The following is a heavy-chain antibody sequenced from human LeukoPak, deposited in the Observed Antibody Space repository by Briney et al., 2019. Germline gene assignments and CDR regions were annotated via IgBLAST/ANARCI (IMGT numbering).Heavy chain of an antibody. CDR1: GFTFSNAW. J-gene: IGHJ6*02. D-gene: IGHD6-13*01. V-gene: IGHV3-15*01. CDR2: IKSKTDGGTT. CDR3: TTAAAGPAYHYYYGMDV. Sequence: PGGSLRLSCAASGFTFSNAWMSWVRQAPGKGLEWVGRIKSKTDGGTTDYAAPVKGRFTISRDDSKNTPYLQMNSLKTEDTAVYYCTTAAAGPAYHYYYGMDVWGQGTTVTVSS.